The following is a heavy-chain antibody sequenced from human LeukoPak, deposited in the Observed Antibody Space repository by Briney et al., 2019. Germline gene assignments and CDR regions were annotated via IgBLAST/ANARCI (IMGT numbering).Heavy chain of an antibody. Sequence: GGSLRLSCATSDLTLSSYGMHWIRQAPGKGLECVAFISHDGTVEKFADSVKGRFTVSRDNTINSLYLQMDSLRVEDTALYYCAKGSSTNWDNLQDHWGQGTLVTVSS. V-gene: IGHV3-30*02. J-gene: IGHJ4*02. CDR2: ISHDGTVE. D-gene: IGHD1/OR15-1a*01. CDR1: DLTLSSYG. CDR3: AKGSSTNWDNLQDH.